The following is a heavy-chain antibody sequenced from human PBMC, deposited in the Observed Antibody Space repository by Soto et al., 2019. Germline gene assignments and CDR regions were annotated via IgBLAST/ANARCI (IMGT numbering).Heavy chain of an antibody. J-gene: IGHJ6*02. CDR2: IIPIFGTA. V-gene: IGHV1-69*01. CDR3: AKRPGGGLLWFGVGGMDV. D-gene: IGHD3-10*01. CDR1: GGTFSSYA. Sequence: QVQLVQSGAEVQKPGSSVKVSCKASGGTFSSYAISWVRQAPGQGLEWMGGIIPIFGTANYAQKFQGRVTITADESTSTAYMELSSLRSEDTAVYYCAKRPGGGLLWFGVGGMDVWGQGTTVTVSS.